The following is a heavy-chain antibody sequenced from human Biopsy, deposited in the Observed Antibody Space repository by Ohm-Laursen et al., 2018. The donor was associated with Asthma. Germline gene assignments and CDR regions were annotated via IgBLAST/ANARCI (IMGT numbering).Heavy chain of an antibody. Sequence: SETLSLTCIVSGDAMSTSGSYWGWIRQSPGKGLEWIGSIYYSGRTYYNPSLESRVTISADTSKNHFSLKVTSVTAADTAVYHCARAVSSSSYWYFDLWGRGDLVTVSS. V-gene: IGHV4-39*02. CDR2: IYYSGRT. CDR1: GDAMSTSGSY. J-gene: IGHJ2*01. CDR3: ARAVSSSSYWYFDL. D-gene: IGHD6-6*01.